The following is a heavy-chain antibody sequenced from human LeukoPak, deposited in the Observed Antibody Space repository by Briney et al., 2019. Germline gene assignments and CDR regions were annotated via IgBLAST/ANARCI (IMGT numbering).Heavy chain of an antibody. CDR1: GGTFSSYA. J-gene: IGHJ4*02. V-gene: IGHV1-69*05. D-gene: IGHD6-13*01. CDR2: IIPIFGTA. CDR3: AREGQADPYRNSWSPPVY. Sequence: ASVKVSCKASGGTFSSYAISWVRQAPGQGLEWMGGIIPIFGTANYAQKFQGRVTITTDESTSTAYMELSSLRSEDTAVYYCAREGQADPYRNSWSPPVYWGRGVLVTVSS.